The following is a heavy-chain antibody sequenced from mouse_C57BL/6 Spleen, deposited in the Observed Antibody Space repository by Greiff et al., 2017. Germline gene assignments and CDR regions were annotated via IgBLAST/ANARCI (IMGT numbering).Heavy chain of an antibody. CDR3: VRHLGYYAIDY. CDR2: IRSKSNNYAT. Sequence: EVKLMESGGGLVQPKGSLKLSCAASGFSFNTYAMNWVRQAPGKGLEWVARIRSKSNNYATYYAVSVKDRFTISRDDSESMLYLQMHNLKTEDTAMYYCVRHLGYYAIDYWGQGTSVTVSS. D-gene: IGHD4-1*01. V-gene: IGHV10-1*01. J-gene: IGHJ4*01. CDR1: GFSFNTYA.